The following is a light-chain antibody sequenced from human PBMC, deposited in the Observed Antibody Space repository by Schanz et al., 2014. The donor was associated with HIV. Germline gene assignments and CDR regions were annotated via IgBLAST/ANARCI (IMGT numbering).Light chain of an antibody. V-gene: IGKV3-20*01. CDR2: GAS. Sequence: EIELTQSPGTLSLSPGERATLSCRASQSVSSSYLAWYQQKPGQAPRLLIYGASSRATGIPDRFRGSGSGTDFTLTISRLEPEDFAVYYCQYFGNSGGTFGGGTKVEIK. CDR3: QYFGNSGGT. CDR1: QSVSSSY. J-gene: IGKJ4*01.